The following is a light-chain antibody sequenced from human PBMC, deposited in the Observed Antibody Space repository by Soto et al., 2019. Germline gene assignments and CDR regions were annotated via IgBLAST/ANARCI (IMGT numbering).Light chain of an antibody. CDR2: EGS. Sequence: SVLTQPASVSGSPGQSITISCTGTSSDVWSYNLVSWYQQHPGKAPKLMIYEGSKRPSGVSNRFSGSKSGNTASLTISGLQAEDEADYYCCSYAGSSTSPYVFGPGTKVT. V-gene: IGLV2-23*01. CDR1: SSDVWSYNL. CDR3: CSYAGSSTSPYV. J-gene: IGLJ1*01.